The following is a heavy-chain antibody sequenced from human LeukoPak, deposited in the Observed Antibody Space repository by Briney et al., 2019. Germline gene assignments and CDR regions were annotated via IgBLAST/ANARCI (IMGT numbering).Heavy chain of an antibody. CDR2: ISGSGGST. V-gene: IGHV3-23*01. CDR1: GFTFSSYA. CDR3: AKDRRGYSGYADY. D-gene: IGHD5-12*01. J-gene: IGHJ4*02. Sequence: HPGGSLRLSCAASGFTFSSYAMSWVRQAPGKGLEWVSAISGSGGSTYYADSVKGRFTISRDNSKNTLYLHMNSLRAEDTAVYYCAKDRRGYSGYADYWGQGTLVTVSS.